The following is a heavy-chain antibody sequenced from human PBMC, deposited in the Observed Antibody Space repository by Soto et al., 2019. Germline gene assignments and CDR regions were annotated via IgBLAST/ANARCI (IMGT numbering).Heavy chain of an antibody. CDR3: LVVITPWSFDH. D-gene: IGHD3-22*01. CDR2: ISSDGTDT. CDR1: GLALSNFW. Sequence: EVQLVESGGGLAQPGGSLRLSCAASGLALSNFWMHWVRQAPGKGLVWVSRISSDGTDTNYADSVKGRFTISRDNAKNTLYLRMTSLKAEDTAVYYCLVVITPWSFDHWGQGALVTVSS. J-gene: IGHJ4*02. V-gene: IGHV3-74*01.